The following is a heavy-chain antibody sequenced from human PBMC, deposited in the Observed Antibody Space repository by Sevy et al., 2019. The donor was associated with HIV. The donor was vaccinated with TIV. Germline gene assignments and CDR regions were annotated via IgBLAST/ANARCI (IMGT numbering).Heavy chain of an antibody. D-gene: IGHD3-9*01. CDR1: GFTFSSYA. Sequence: GGSLRLSCAASGFTFSSYAMHWVRQAPGKGLEWVAVISYDGSNKYYADSVKGRFTISRDNSKNTLYLQMNSLRAEDTAVYYCAGAAYDILTGYYRPLYYYYYGMDVWGQGTTVTVSS. CDR2: ISYDGSNK. V-gene: IGHV3-30-3*01. J-gene: IGHJ6*02. CDR3: AGAAYDILTGYYRPLYYYYYGMDV.